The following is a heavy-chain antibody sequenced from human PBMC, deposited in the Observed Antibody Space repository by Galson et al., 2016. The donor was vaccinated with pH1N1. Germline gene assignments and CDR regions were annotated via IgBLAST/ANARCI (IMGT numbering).Heavy chain of an antibody. CDR1: GFTFSRYW. CDR3: ARSLQYYDPYYLDY. V-gene: IGHV3-7*01. J-gene: IGHJ4*02. D-gene: IGHD3-22*01. CDR2: IYQDGSEK. Sequence: SLRLSCAASGFTFSRYWMSWVRQAPGKGLEWVASIYQDGSEKYYVDSVRGRFTISRDNAKNSLFLQMDSLRAEDTAVYYCARSLQYYDPYYLDYWGQGTLVSVSS.